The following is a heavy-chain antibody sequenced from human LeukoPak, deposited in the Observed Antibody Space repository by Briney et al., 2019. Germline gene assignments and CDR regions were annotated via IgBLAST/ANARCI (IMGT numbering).Heavy chain of an antibody. Sequence: GRSLRLSCEASGFTFSSYWMHWVRQAPGKGLEWVSYISSSSSTIYYADSVKGRFTISRDNAKNSLYLQMNSLRAEDTAVYYCAREESDIVLSTMDVWGKGTTVTVSS. V-gene: IGHV3-48*01. CDR1: GFTFSSYW. J-gene: IGHJ6*04. CDR2: ISSSSSTI. CDR3: AREESDIVLSTMDV. D-gene: IGHD2-8*01.